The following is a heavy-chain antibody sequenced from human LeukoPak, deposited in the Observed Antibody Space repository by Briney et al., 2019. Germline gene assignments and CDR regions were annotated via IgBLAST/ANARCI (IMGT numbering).Heavy chain of an antibody. D-gene: IGHD2-2*01. CDR2: ISGSGGST. Sequence: GRSLRLSCAASGFTFSSYAMHWVRQAPGKGLEWVSAISGSGGSTYYADSVKGRFTISRDNSKNTLYLQMNSLRAEDTAVYYCAKDNVVVPAAHLSWGQGTLVTVSS. J-gene: IGHJ5*02. V-gene: IGHV3-23*01. CDR3: AKDNVVVPAAHLS. CDR1: GFTFSSYA.